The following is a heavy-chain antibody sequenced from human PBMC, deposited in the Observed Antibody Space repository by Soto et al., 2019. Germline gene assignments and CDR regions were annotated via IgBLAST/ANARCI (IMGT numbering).Heavy chain of an antibody. CDR3: TRLGGDPTPGY. V-gene: IGHV3-73*02. D-gene: IGHD2-21*02. J-gene: IGHJ4*02. CDR1: GFTFSGSA. Sequence: EVQLVESGGGLVQPGGSLKLSCAASGFTFSGSAMHWVRQTSGKGLEWVGRIRSKANSYATAYAASVKGRFTISRDDSKNTAYLQMNSLKTEDTAVYYCTRLGGDPTPGYWGQGTLVTVSS. CDR2: IRSKANSYAT.